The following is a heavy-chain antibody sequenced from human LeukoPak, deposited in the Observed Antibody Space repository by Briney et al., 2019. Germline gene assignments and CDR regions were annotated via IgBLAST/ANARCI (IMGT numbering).Heavy chain of an antibody. CDR1: GSTLSSYW. CDR3: ARAGNGFDI. Sequence: PGGSLRLSCAASGSTLSSYWMHWVRQAPGKGLVWVSRVNSDGSITTYADSVKGRFTISRDNAKNTLYLQMNSLRAEDTAVYYCARAGNGFDIWGRGTMVTVSS. V-gene: IGHV3-74*01. J-gene: IGHJ3*02. CDR2: VNSDGSIT.